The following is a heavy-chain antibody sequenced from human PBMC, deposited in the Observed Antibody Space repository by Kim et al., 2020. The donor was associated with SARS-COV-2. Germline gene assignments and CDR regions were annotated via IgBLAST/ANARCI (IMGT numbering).Heavy chain of an antibody. CDR3: GDVGAGY. J-gene: IGHJ4*02. CDR2: IRNRARGYTT. Sequence: RAAPGKGLEWLARIRNRARGYTTEYAASVKGRFTISRDDSKSSLYLQMTSLRTEDGGVYYCGDVGAGYWGQGTPVTVSS. D-gene: IGHD1-26*01. V-gene: IGHV3-72*01.